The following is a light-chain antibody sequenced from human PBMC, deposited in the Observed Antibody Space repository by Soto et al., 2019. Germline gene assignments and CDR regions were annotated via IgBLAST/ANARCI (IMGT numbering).Light chain of an antibody. CDR3: QTWGSGTHVV. CDR2: LTGDGSH. J-gene: IGLJ2*01. Sequence: QLVLTQSPSASASLGASVKLTCTLSSGHSSYAIAWHQQQAEKGPRYLMKLTGDGSHSKGDGIPDRFSGSSSGAERYLTISSLQSEDEADYYCQTWGSGTHVVFGGVTKLTVL. V-gene: IGLV4-69*01. CDR1: SGHSSYA.